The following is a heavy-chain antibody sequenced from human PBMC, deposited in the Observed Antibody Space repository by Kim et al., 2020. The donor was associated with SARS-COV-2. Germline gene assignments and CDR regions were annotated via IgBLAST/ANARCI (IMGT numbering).Heavy chain of an antibody. CDR3: ARFDGFVDY. J-gene: IGHJ4*02. V-gene: IGHV4-31*03. CDR2: IYYSGST. D-gene: IGHD3-16*01. CDR1: GGSPISGDYY. Sequence: SETLSLTCTVSGGSPISGDYYWSWIRQHPGKGLEWIGYIYYSGSTYYNPSLKSRVLISMDTSNNQFSLSLSSVTAADTAVYYCARFDGFVDYWGQGTLVTVSS.